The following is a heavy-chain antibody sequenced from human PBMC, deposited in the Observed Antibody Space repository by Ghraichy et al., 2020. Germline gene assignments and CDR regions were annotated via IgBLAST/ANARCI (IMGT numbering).Heavy chain of an antibody. V-gene: IGHV4-31*03. J-gene: IGHJ5*02. CDR3: ARDYRGSGPRRFDT. D-gene: IGHD3-10*01. CDR2: IYFSGAT. Sequence: SETLSLTCSVTGASITSGGYYWSWIRQHPGKELEYIGYIYFSGATYYNPSLQSRAIISKDTSKNQFSLKLSSVTAADTAHYYCARDYRGSGPRRFDTWGPGIVVTVSS. CDR1: GASITSGGYY.